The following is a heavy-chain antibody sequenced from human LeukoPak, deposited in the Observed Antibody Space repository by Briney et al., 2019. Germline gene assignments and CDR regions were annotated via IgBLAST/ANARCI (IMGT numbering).Heavy chain of an antibody. D-gene: IGHD3-10*01. J-gene: IGHJ5*02. CDR1: GFTFSSYA. Sequence: GGSLRLSCAASGFTFSSYAMTWVRQAPGEGLEWVSGISGSGGSTYYADSVKGRFTISRDNSKNTLYLQMSSLRADDTAIYYCAKDRNNCGSPRREGGFDPWGQGTLVTVSS. CDR3: AKDRNNCGSPRREGGFDP. V-gene: IGHV3-23*01. CDR2: ISGSGGST.